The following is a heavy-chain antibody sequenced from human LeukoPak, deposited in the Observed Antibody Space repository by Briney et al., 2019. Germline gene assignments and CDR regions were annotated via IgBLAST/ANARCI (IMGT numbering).Heavy chain of an antibody. CDR2: IYIDART. Sequence: PGGSLTLTCTLSGFSVTNTLIHWVRQAPGKGPEWVALIYIDARTVYADSVKGRFTISRDNSKNMVYLQMNSLRSEDSALYYCVRDRAGTQSWVEFDLWGQGTLVTVSS. V-gene: IGHV3-66*02. J-gene: IGHJ5*02. CDR1: GFSVTNTL. CDR3: VRDRAGTQSWVEFDL. D-gene: IGHD3-10*01.